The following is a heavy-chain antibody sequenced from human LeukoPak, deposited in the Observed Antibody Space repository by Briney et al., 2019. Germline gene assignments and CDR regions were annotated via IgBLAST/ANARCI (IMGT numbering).Heavy chain of an antibody. CDR3: ARDRYSGAYSFGY. V-gene: IGHV1-18*01. CDR1: GYTFTNFG. CDR2: ISAYNGNT. D-gene: IGHD5-12*01. Sequence: ASVKVSCKASGYTFTNFGVSWVRQAPGQGLEWMGWISAYNGNTDFAQKFQGRVTLTIETSTATAYMDLRSLKSDGTAVYYCARDRYSGAYSFGYWGHGTLVTVSS. J-gene: IGHJ4*01.